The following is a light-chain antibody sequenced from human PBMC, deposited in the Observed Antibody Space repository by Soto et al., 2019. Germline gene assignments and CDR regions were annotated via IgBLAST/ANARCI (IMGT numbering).Light chain of an antibody. CDR3: QQYNVWPLT. J-gene: IGKJ4*01. Sequence: EIVMTQSPATLSVSPGERATLSCRASQSVSSNLAWYQQKPGQTPKLLIYVASTRATGIPARFSGSGSGTDFTLTISSLQYEDFAVYYCQQYNVWPLTFGGGTKVEFK. CDR1: QSVSSN. V-gene: IGKV3-15*01. CDR2: VAS.